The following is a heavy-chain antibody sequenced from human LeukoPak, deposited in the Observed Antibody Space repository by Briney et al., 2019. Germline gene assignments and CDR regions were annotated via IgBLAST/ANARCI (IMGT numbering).Heavy chain of an antibody. CDR3: ARVVISTVTYQNFYYFVY. D-gene: IGHD4-17*01. V-gene: IGHV1-18*01. CDR1: GYTFTSYG. CDR2: ISAYNGNT. J-gene: IGHJ4*02. Sequence: GASVKVSCKASGYTFTSYGISWVRQAPGQGLEWMGWISAYNGNTNYAQKLQGRVTMTTDTSTSTAYMELRSLRSDDTAVYYCARVVISTVTYQNFYYFVYWGQGTLVTVSS.